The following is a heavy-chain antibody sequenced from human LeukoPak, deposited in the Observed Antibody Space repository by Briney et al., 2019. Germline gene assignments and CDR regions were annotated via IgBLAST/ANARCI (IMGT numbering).Heavy chain of an antibody. CDR3: ARGSQSGAGIYV. D-gene: IGHD6-19*01. Sequence: GGSLRLSCAASGFTFSSYGMHWVRQAPGKGLEWVAVIWYDGSNKYYADSVKGRFTISRDNSKNTLYLQMNSLRAEDTAVYYCARGSQSGAGIYVWGQGTLVTVSS. CDR1: GFTFSSYG. V-gene: IGHV3-33*01. CDR2: IWYDGSNK. J-gene: IGHJ1*01.